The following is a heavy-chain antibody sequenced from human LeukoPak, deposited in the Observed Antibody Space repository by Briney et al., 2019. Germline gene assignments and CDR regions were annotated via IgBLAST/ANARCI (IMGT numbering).Heavy chain of an antibody. V-gene: IGHV4-61*02. J-gene: IGHJ3*02. CDR2: VSTSGST. CDR1: GGSISSGSYY. D-gene: IGHD6-19*01. Sequence: PSETLSLTCTVSGGSISSGSYYWSWIRQPAGKGLEWIGRVSTSGSTNYNPSLKSRITISVDTSKNQFSLKLSSVTAADTAVYYCARSTVFAVAGYDAFDIWGQGTMVTVSS. CDR3: ARSTVFAVAGYDAFDI.